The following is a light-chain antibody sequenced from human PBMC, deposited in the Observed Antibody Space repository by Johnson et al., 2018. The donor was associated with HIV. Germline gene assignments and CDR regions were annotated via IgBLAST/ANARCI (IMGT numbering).Light chain of an antibody. V-gene: IGLV1-51*01. J-gene: IGLJ1*01. Sequence: VLTQPPSVSAAPGQKVTISCSGRSSNIGNNYVSWYQQLPGTAPKLLIYDNNKRPSGIPDRFSGSKSGTSATLGITGLQTGDEADYYCGTWDSSLSGVFGTGTKVTVL. CDR1: SSNIGNNY. CDR2: DNN. CDR3: GTWDSSLSGV.